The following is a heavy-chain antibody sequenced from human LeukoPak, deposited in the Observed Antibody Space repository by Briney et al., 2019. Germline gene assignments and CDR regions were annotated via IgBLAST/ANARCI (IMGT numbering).Heavy chain of an antibody. J-gene: IGHJ4*02. Sequence: GGSLRLSCAASGFTFSSHSMNWVRQAPGKGLEWVSSISSSSSYIYYADSVKGRFTISRDNAKNSLYLQMNSLRAEDTAVYYCARALMGGIAAASHWGQGTLVTVSS. CDR2: ISSSSSYI. CDR3: ARALMGGIAAASH. V-gene: IGHV3-21*01. D-gene: IGHD6-13*01. CDR1: GFTFSSHS.